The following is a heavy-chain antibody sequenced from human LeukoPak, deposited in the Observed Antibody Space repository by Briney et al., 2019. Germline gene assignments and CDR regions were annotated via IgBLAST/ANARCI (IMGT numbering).Heavy chain of an antibody. D-gene: IGHD2-15*01. CDR1: GLIVSSNY. V-gene: IGHV3-53*01. J-gene: IGHJ4*02. CDR3: ARGRLGCSGGSCHPDY. CDR2: IYSGGSI. Sequence: GGSLRLSCAASGLIVSSNYMTWVRQAPGKGLEWVSVIYSGGSIYYADSVKGRFTISRDNSKNTLYLQMNSLRAEDTAVYYCARGRLGCSGGSCHPDYWGQGTLVTVSS.